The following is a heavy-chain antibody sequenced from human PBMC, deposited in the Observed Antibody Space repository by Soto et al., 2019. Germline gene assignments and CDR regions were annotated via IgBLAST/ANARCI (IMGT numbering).Heavy chain of an antibody. D-gene: IGHD3-22*01. CDR3: TADDSSGYYYGEFDY. Sequence: ASVKVSCKASGYTFTSTWMHWVRQAPGQGLEWMGIINPYGGAATYAEKFQGRVTMTRDTSTATDYMELSSLKTEDTGLYYCTADDSSGYYYGEFDYWGQGTLVTVSS. CDR1: GYTFTSTW. CDR2: INPYGGAA. V-gene: IGHV1-46*01. J-gene: IGHJ4*02.